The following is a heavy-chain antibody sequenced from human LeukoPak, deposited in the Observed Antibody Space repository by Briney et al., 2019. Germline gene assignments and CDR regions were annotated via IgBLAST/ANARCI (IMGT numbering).Heavy chain of an antibody. CDR2: INHSGST. D-gene: IGHD1-26*01. J-gene: IGHJ4*02. Sequence: PSETLSLTCAVYGGSFSGYYWSWIRQPPGKGLEWIGEINHSGSTNYNPSLKSRVTISVDTSKNQFSLKLSSVTAADTAVYYCARGGIVGATYDYWGQGTLVIVSS. CDR1: GGSFSGYY. V-gene: IGHV4-34*01. CDR3: ARGGIVGATYDY.